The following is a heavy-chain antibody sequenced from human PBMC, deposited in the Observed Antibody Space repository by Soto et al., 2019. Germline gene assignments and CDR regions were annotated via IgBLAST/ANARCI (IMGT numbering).Heavy chain of an antibody. CDR3: ARVRRNDASDYYGMDV. D-gene: IGHD1-1*01. CDR1: GFSFSTST. Sequence: GGSLRLSCAASGFSFSTSTMNWVRQAPGKGLEWVSYISSGSTTIYYADSVKGRFTIARDNGKNSLYLQMNSLRDEDTAVYYCARVRRNDASDYYGMDVWGQGTTVTVSS. J-gene: IGHJ6*02. V-gene: IGHV3-48*02. CDR2: ISSGSTTI.